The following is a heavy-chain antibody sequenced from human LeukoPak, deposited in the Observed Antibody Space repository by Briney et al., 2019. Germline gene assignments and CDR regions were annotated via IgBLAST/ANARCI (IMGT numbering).Heavy chain of an antibody. Sequence: GGSLRLSCAASGFTVSNFWMHWVRQAPGMGLQWVSVISGSGSTYYADSVKGRFTISRDNSRNTLYLQMNSLRAEDTAVYYCARDGQQRAPSSLDFWGQGVLVTVSS. J-gene: IGHJ4*02. CDR1: GFTVSNFW. D-gene: IGHD6-13*01. CDR3: ARDGQQRAPSSLDF. CDR2: ISGSGST. V-gene: IGHV3-53*01.